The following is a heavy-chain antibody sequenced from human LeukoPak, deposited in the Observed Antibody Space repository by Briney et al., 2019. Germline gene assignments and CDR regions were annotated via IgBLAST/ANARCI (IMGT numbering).Heavy chain of an antibody. D-gene: IGHD6-19*01. CDR2: IGYDGRNK. CDR1: GLTFSSYG. V-gene: IGHV3-33*01. J-gene: IGHJ2*01. Sequence: GGSLRLSCAASGLTFSSYGMHWGRQAPGKGLEWLAVIGYDGRNKYYADSVKGRFIISRDNSKNTLYLQMNILRAEDTAVYYCARDMEQWLVQDWYFDLWGRGTLVTVSS. CDR3: ARDMEQWLVQDWYFDL.